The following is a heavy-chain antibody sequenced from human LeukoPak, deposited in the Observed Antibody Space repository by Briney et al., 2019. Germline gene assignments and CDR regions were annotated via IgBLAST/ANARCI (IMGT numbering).Heavy chain of an antibody. CDR2: IFYSGST. V-gene: IGHV4-39*07. D-gene: IGHD6-25*01. CDR3: ARDGRLNWFDP. J-gene: IGHJ5*02. Sequence: SETLSLTCTVSGGSISTSNYYWGWIRQPPGKGLEWIGNIFYSGSTYYGPSLKSRLTISLDTSKNQFSLQLNSVTPEDTAVYYCARDGRLNWFDPWGQGTLVTVSS. CDR1: GGSISTSNYY.